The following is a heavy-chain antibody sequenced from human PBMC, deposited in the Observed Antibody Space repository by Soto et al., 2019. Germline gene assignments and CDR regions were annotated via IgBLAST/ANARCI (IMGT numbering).Heavy chain of an antibody. D-gene: IGHD1-1*01. CDR2: VSYDGIDE. V-gene: IGHV3-30*18. CDR3: AKVLREMATTTPDY. Sequence: QVHLVESGGGVVQPGRSLRLSCAASGFTFTSFGIHWVRQAPGKGLEWVAVVSYDGIDENYADSVKGRFSISRDNSKNTVYLQMNSLRGEDTAVYYCAKVLREMATTTPDYWGQGTLVTVSS. J-gene: IGHJ4*02. CDR1: GFTFTSFG.